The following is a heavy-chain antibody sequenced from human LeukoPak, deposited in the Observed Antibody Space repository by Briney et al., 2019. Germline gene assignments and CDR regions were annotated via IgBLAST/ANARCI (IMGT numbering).Heavy chain of an antibody. CDR3: VTDVAGVGYGELDY. Sequence: GGSLRLSCTTSVFSFKDAWLSWLRQDPREGMEWAGRVKSNGSGESTDYGAPVKGRFIISRDDSKDMVSLQMNSLNTEDTAVYYCVTDVAGVGYGELDYWGQGTLVTVSS. CDR1: VFSFKDAW. V-gene: IGHV3-15*01. CDR2: VKSNGSGEST. J-gene: IGHJ4*02. D-gene: IGHD4-17*01.